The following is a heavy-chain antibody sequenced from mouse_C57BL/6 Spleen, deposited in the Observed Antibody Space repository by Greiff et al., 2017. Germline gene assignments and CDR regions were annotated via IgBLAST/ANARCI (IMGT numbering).Heavy chain of an antibody. CDR2: ISYDGSN. Sequence: EVKLLESGPGLVKPSQSLSLTCSVTGYSITSGYYWNWIRQFPGNKLEWMGYISYDGSNNYNPSLKNRISITRDTSKNQFFLKLNSVTTEDTATYYCAREAQATYYAMDYWGQGTSVTVSS. D-gene: IGHD3-2*02. CDR3: AREAQATYYAMDY. J-gene: IGHJ4*01. V-gene: IGHV3-6*01. CDR1: GYSITSGYY.